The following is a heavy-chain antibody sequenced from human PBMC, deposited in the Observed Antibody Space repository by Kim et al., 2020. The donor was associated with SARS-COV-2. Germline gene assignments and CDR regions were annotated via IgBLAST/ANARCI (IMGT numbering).Heavy chain of an antibody. Sequence: SETLSLTCAVYDESLSGYYFSWIRQAPGKGLEWIAEISHAGITNYNPSLDTRITMSMDASKKQFSLKLDSLTAADTAVYYCARGQVQMIYARPVRYYYNGLDVWGQGTTVTVSS. J-gene: IGHJ6*02. CDR3: ARGQVQMIYARPVRYYYNGLDV. CDR1: DESLSGYY. D-gene: IGHD2-8*01. CDR2: ISHAGIT. V-gene: IGHV4-34*01.